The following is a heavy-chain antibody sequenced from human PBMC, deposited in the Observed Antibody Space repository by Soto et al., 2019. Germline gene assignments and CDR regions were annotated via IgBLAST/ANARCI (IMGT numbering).Heavy chain of an antibody. CDR3: TTGIYYDILTGYHNVAY. Sequence: GGSLRLSCVASGFNLSHPWMTWVRQAAGKGLEWVGRIKSKTDGGTADYAAPVKGRATISRDDSKNTVYLQMNSLKTEDTAVYYCTTGIYYDILTGYHNVAYWGQGALVTAPQ. V-gene: IGHV3-15*01. D-gene: IGHD3-9*01. CDR1: GFNLSHPW. J-gene: IGHJ4*02. CDR2: IKSKTDGGTA.